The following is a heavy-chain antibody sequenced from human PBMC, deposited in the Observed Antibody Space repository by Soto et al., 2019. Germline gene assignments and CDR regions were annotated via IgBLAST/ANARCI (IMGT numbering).Heavy chain of an antibody. V-gene: IGHV3-23*01. CDR3: AKDRGDDFWSGYFIFDY. D-gene: IGHD3-3*01. CDR1: GFTFSSYA. Sequence: SLRLSCAASGFTFSSYAMSWVRQAPGKGLEWVSAISGSGGSTYYADSVKGRFTISRDNSKNTLYLQMNSLRAEDTAVYYCAKDRGDDFWSGYFIFDYWGQGTLVTVSS. J-gene: IGHJ4*02. CDR2: ISGSGGST.